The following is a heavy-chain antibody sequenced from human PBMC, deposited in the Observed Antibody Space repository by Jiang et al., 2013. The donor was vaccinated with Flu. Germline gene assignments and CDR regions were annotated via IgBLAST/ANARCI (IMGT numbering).Heavy chain of an antibody. Sequence: KPTQTLTLTCTFSGFSLSTSGMCVSWIRQPPGKALEWLARIDWDDDKYYSTSLKTRLTISKDTSKNQVVLTMTNMDPVDTATYYCARMVYYGAVSGAFDIWGQGTMVTVSS. J-gene: IGHJ3*02. V-gene: IGHV2-70*11. CDR2: IDWDDDK. D-gene: IGHD1-26*01. CDR3: ARMVYYGAVSGAFDI. CDR1: GFSLSTSGMC.